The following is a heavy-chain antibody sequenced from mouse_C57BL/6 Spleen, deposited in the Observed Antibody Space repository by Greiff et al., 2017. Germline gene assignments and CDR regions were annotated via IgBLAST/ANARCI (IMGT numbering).Heavy chain of an antibody. Sequence: EVKLVESGGDLVKPGGSLKLSCAASGFTFSSYGMSWVRQTPDKRLEWVATISSGGSYTYYPDSVKGRCTISRDNAKNTLYLQMSSLKSEDTAMYYCASYYGSSYGYFDVWGTGTTVTVSS. D-gene: IGHD1-1*01. CDR3: ASYYGSSYGYFDV. CDR2: ISSGGSYT. J-gene: IGHJ1*03. CDR1: GFTFSSYG. V-gene: IGHV5-6*01.